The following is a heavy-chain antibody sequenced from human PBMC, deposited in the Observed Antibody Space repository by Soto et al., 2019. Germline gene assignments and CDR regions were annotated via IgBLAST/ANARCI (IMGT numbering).Heavy chain of an antibody. CDR3: ARPTYDFWSGYATPEYYFDY. CDR2: ISSSSSTI. Sequence: GGSLRLSCAASGFTFSSYSMHWVRQAPGKGLEWVSYISSSSSTIYYADSVKGRFTISRDNAKNSLYLQMNSLRAEDTAVYYCARPTYDFWSGYATPEYYFDYWGQGTLVTVSS. V-gene: IGHV3-48*01. CDR1: GFTFSSYS. J-gene: IGHJ4*02. D-gene: IGHD3-3*01.